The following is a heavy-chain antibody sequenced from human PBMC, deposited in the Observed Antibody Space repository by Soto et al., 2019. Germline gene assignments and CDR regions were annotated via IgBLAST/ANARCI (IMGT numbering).Heavy chain of an antibody. CDR1: GFTFSSYS. V-gene: IGHV3-64D*08. J-gene: IGHJ4*02. CDR3: VKDKYSGSYLDY. D-gene: IGHD1-26*01. Sequence: GGSLRLSCAASGFTFSSYSMNWVRQAPGKGLEYVSYISSNGGSTYYADSVKGRFTISRDNSKNTLYLQMSSLRAEDTAVYYCVKDKYSGSYLDYWGQGTLVTVSS. CDR2: ISSNGGST.